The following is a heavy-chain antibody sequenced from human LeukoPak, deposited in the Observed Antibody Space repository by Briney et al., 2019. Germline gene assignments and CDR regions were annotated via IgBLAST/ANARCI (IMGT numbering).Heavy chain of an antibody. CDR1: GDSMISYY. CDR3: ARARVRNYSYDSSGFYTSDWIFDI. V-gene: IGHV4-59*01. D-gene: IGHD3-22*01. CDR2: LYSSGIT. J-gene: IGHJ2*01. Sequence: PSETLSLTCTVSGDSMISYYWSWIRQSPGKGLEWIGYLYSSGITKYNPSLQSRVTISVDTSKNQFSLRPSSVTASDTAVYFCARARVRNYSYDSSGFYTSDWIFDIWGRGTLVTVSS.